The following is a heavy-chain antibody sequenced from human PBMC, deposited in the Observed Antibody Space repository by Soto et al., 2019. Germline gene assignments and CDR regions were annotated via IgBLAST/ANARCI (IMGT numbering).Heavy chain of an antibody. CDR1: GAALSSGNYY. J-gene: IGHJ5*02. CDR3: ARLRIATNNYKWFDP. V-gene: IGHV4-31*03. CDR2: IYVTGAV. Sequence: SETLSLTCSVSGAALSSGNYYWSWIRQVPGKGLEWIGHIYVTGAVDYNPSLRDRITISQDTSERQFSLNLRLVTAADTAVYYCARLRIATNNYKWFDPWGQGTLVTVSS. D-gene: IGHD2-21*01.